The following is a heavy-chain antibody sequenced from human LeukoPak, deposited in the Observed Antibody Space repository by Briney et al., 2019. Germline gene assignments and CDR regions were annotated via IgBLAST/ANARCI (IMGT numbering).Heavy chain of an antibody. CDR3: ARYRMITFGGVTLDAFDI. CDR2: ISAYNGNT. V-gene: IGHV1-18*01. CDR1: GYTCTSYG. D-gene: IGHD3-16*01. J-gene: IGHJ3*02. Sequence: GASVKVSCKASGYTCTSYGISWVRQAPGQGLEWMGWISAYNGNTNYAQKLQGRVTMTTDTSTSTAYMELRSLRSDDTAVYYCARYRMITFGGVTLDAFDIWGQGTMVTVSS.